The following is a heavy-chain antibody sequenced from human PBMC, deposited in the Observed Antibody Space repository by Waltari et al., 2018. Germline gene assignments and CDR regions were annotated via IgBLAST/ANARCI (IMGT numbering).Heavy chain of an antibody. CDR1: GGSISRSSYY. V-gene: IGHV4-39*01. D-gene: IGHD5-12*01. Sequence: QLQLQESGPTLVKPSETLSLTCTVPGGSISRSSYYWGWIRQSPGKGLEWIGSIYSSGTTYYNPTLESRVTISGDTSKNHFSLKLSSVTAADTAVYYCVRHWKRNGYRFDPWGQGTLVTVSS. J-gene: IGHJ5*02. CDR2: IYSSGTT. CDR3: VRHWKRNGYRFDP.